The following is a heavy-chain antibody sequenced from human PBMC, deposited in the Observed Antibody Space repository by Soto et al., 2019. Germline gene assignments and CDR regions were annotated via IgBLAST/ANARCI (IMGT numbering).Heavy chain of an antibody. CDR3: ARGPSHGAFDI. J-gene: IGHJ3*02. CDR1: GYTFTDYY. V-gene: IGHV1-2*04. Sequence: QVQLAQSGAEVKNPGASVKVSCKASGYTFTDYYIHWLRQAPAQGLEWMGWINPNSGDTKYEQKFQGWDTMTRDTSISTTYMELSRLTSDDTALDYCARGPSHGAFDIWGQGTIITVSS. CDR2: INPNSGDT.